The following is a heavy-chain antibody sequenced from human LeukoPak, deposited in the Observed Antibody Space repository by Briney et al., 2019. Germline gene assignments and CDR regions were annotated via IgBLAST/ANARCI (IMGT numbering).Heavy chain of an antibody. Sequence: SETLSLTCTVSDGSVSSHSYYWGWIRQSPGKGLEWIGSISHTGRTYYNPSLERRVTISVDASKTQFSLELNPVTAAATAVYYCARDQQYHRPAGWFDPWGQGTLVTVSS. CDR2: ISHTGRT. CDR3: ARDQQYHRPAGWFDP. D-gene: IGHD1-14*01. V-gene: IGHV4-39*01. CDR1: DGSVSSHSYY. J-gene: IGHJ5*02.